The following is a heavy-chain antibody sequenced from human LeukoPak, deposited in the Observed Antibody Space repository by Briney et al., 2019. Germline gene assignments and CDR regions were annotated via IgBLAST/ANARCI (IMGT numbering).Heavy chain of an antibody. CDR1: GGSISSSSYF. CDR3: ARANYDILTGYRYYYYMDV. J-gene: IGHJ6*03. Sequence: PSETLSLTCSVSGGSISSSSYFWGWIRQPPGKGLEWIASVHHSGSTYYNPSLKSRLTISVDTSKNQFSLKMSSVTAADTAVYYCARANYDILTGYRYYYYMDVWGKGTTVTISS. CDR2: VHHSGST. V-gene: IGHV4-39*01. D-gene: IGHD3-9*01.